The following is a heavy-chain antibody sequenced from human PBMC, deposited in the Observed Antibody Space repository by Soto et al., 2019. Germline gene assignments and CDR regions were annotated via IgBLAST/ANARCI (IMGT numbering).Heavy chain of an antibody. V-gene: IGHV1-8*01. Sequence: QVQLVQSGAEVRKPGSSVKVSCKASGGTFSRHAISWVRQAPGQGLEWMGWMNPNSGNTGYAQKFQGRVTMTRNTSISTAYMELSSLRSEDTAVYYCASSKYDSSGNDFDYWGQGTLVTVSS. D-gene: IGHD3-22*01. CDR3: ASSKYDSSGNDFDY. J-gene: IGHJ4*02. CDR2: MNPNSGNT. CDR1: GGTFSRHA.